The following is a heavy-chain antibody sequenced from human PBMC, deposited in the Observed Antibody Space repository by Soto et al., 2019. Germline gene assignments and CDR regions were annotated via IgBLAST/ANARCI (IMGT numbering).Heavy chain of an antibody. CDR3: ARVIRADSTSSNFYYYSGLDV. V-gene: IGHV3-30*03. Sequence: PGGSLRRSCAASGFTFSTYGMHWVRQAPGKGLEWLAVISNNGINKYYADSVKGRFTISRDNSKDTLFLQMNSLRGEDTAIYYCARVIRADSTSSNFYYYSGLDVWGQGTTVTVSS. CDR2: ISNNGINK. CDR1: GFTFSTYG. D-gene: IGHD6-6*01. J-gene: IGHJ6*02.